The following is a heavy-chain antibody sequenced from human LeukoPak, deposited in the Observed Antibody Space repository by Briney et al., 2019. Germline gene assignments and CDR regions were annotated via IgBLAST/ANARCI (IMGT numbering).Heavy chain of an antibody. CDR2: IYTSGST. V-gene: IGHV4-4*09. Sequence: SETLSLTCTVSGGSISSYYWSWIRQPPGKGLGWIGYIYTSGSTNYNPSLKSRVTISVDTSKNQFSLKLSSVTAADTAVYYCARQRAGRGAFDYWGQGTLVTVSS. CDR3: ARQRAGRGAFDY. J-gene: IGHJ4*02. CDR1: GGSISSYY. D-gene: IGHD1-26*01.